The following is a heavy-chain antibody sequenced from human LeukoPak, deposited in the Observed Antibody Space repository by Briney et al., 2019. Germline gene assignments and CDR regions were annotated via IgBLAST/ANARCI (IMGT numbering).Heavy chain of an antibody. CDR1: DASISSNY. V-gene: IGHV4-59*08. CDR3: AKYDSRGWFDP. CDR2: IYSSGST. Sequence: SDTRSFTGTVLDASISSNYWTWIRQPPGKGLEWIGYIYSSGSTNYNPSLKSRVTISVDTSQNQFSLKLSSVTAADTAVYYCAKYDSRGWFDPWGQGTLVTVSS. D-gene: IGHD3-3*01. J-gene: IGHJ5*02.